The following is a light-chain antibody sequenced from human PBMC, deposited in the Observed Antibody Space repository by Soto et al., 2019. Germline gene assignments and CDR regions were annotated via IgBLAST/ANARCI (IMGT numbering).Light chain of an antibody. CDR1: TGAVTSNHH. CDR2: DIS. Sequence: QAVVIQEPSLTVSPGGTVTLTCGSSTGAVTSNHHPYWFQQKAGQAPRTLIYDISNKHSWTPARFSGSLLGDKAALTLSGAQPEDEAQYYCLLSYNAARVFGGGTKLTVL. V-gene: IGLV7-46*01. CDR3: LLSYNAARV. J-gene: IGLJ2*01.